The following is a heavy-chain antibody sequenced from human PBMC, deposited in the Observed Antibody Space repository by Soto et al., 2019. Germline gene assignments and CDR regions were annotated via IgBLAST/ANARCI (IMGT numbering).Heavy chain of an antibody. CDR3: ARHDGTD. V-gene: IGHV4-39*01. CDR2: IYYSGST. Sequence: SETLSLRCTVSGGSISRSIYYGGWIRQPAGKGLEWIGSIYYSGSTYYNPSLKSRVTISVDTSKNHFSLKLSSVTAADTAVYECARHDGTDWGQGTLVTVSS. CDR1: GGSISRSIYY. J-gene: IGHJ4*02.